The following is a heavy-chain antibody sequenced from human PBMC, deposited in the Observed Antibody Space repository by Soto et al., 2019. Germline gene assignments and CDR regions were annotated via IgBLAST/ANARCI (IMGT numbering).Heavy chain of an antibody. CDR3: ARVARALIWFDP. Sequence: GASVKVSCKASGYTFTSYAMHWVRQAPGQRLEWMGWINAGNSNTKYSQKFQGRVTITRDTSASTAYMELSSLRSEDTAVYYCARVARALIWFDPWGQGTLVTVSS. J-gene: IGHJ5*02. D-gene: IGHD3-16*01. V-gene: IGHV1-3*01. CDR1: GYTFTSYA. CDR2: INAGNSNT.